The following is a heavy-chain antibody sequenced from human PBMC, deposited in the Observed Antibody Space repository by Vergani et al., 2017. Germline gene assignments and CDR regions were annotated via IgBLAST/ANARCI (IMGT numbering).Heavy chain of an antibody. CDR3: AKHFRGWCIDS. CDR2: IQFDGSNQ. CDR1: GFTLSNYD. Sequence: QVQLVESGGGVVQRGGSLRLSCATSGFTLSNYDMQWIRQGPGKGLEFVAFIQFDGSNQYYADSVKGRFTLSRDFSKNTLYLQLNSLGSDDTAPYYCAKHFRGWCIDSWGQGTQVIVSS. J-gene: IGHJ4*02. D-gene: IGHD4/OR15-4a*01. V-gene: IGHV3-30*02.